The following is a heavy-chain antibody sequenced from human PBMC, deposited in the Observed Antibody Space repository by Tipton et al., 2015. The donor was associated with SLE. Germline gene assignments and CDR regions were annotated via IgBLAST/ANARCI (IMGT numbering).Heavy chain of an antibody. CDR1: GGTFSSYT. V-gene: IGHV1-69*04. CDR3: AREVTVTGGDAFDI. Sequence: QSGPEVKKPGSSVKVSCKASGGTFSSYTISWVRQAPGQGLEWMGRIIPILGIANYAQKFQGRVTITANKSTSTAYMELSSLRSEDTAVYYCAREVTVTGGDAFDIWCQGTMGTVYS. D-gene: IGHD4-17*01. J-gene: IGHJ3*02. CDR2: IIPILGIA.